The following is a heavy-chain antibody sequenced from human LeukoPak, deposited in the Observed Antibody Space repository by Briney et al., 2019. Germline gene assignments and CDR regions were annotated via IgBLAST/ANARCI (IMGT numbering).Heavy chain of an antibody. J-gene: IGHJ4*02. V-gene: IGHV3-66*01. CDR3: ARNGYSCGAGCFDY. D-gene: IGHD5-18*01. CDR2: IYSGGST. Sequence: GGSLRLSCAASGFTVSSHYMSWVRQAPGKGLEWVSVIYSGGSTYYADSVKGRFTISRDNSKNTLYLQMNSLRAEDTAVYYCARNGYSCGAGCFDYCGQGTLVTVSS. CDR1: GFTVSSHY.